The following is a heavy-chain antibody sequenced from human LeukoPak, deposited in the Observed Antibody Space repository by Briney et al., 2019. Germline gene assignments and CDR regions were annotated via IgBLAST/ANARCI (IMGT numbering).Heavy chain of an antibody. CDR1: GFTFSSYS. Sequence: KPGGSLRLSCAASGFTFSSYSMNWVRQAPGKGLEWVSSIGSSSSYIYYADSVKGRFTISRDNAKNSLYLQMNSLRAEDTAVYYCARGYCSGGSCYSGSSWFNPWGQGTLVTVSS. CDR3: ARGYCSGGSCYSGSSWFNP. V-gene: IGHV3-21*01. J-gene: IGHJ5*02. CDR2: IGSSSSYI. D-gene: IGHD2-15*01.